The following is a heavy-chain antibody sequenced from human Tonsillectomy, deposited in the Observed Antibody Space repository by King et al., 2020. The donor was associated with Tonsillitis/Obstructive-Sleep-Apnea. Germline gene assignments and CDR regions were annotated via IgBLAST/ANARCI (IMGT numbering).Heavy chain of an antibody. CDR2: IIPIFGTA. CDR3: AREGQYYDFWSGYYNNWYFDL. CDR1: VGTFSSYS. Sequence: QLVQSGAEVKKPGSSVKVSCKASVGTFSSYSFSWVRQAPGPGLEWMGGIIPIFGTANYAQKFQGRVTITADESTSKVYMELSSLRSEDTAVYYCAREGQYYDFWSGYYNNWYFDLWGRGTLVTVSS. V-gene: IGHV1-69*12. J-gene: IGHJ2*01. D-gene: IGHD3-3*01.